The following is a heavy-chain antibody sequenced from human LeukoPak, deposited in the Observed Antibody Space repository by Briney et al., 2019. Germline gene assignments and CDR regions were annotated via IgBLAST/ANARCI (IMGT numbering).Heavy chain of an antibody. CDR3: VRDNRSYNFDY. CDR2: IKSDGSST. D-gene: IGHD1-26*01. CDR1: GFTFSRYW. V-gene: IGHV3-74*01. Sequence: GGSLRLSCAASGFTFSRYWMHWVRQAPGKGLVWVSRIKSDGSSTSIADSAKGRFTISRDNAKNTVYSQMNSLRAEDTAVYYCVRDNRSYNFDYWGQGTLVTVSS. J-gene: IGHJ4*02.